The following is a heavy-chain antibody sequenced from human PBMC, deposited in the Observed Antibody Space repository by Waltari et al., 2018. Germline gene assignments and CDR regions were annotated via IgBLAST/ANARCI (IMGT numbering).Heavy chain of an antibody. V-gene: IGHV1-8*03. CDR2: VNPNSGNT. Sequence: QVQLVQSGAEVKKPGASVKVSCKASGYTFTSYDINWVRQATGQGLEWMGWVNPNSGNTGYAQKFQGRVTITRNTSISTAYMELSSLRSEDTAVYYCARGRRGYCSGGSCYPLDYWGQGTLVTVSS. J-gene: IGHJ4*02. D-gene: IGHD2-15*01. CDR1: GYTFTSYD. CDR3: ARGRRGYCSGGSCYPLDY.